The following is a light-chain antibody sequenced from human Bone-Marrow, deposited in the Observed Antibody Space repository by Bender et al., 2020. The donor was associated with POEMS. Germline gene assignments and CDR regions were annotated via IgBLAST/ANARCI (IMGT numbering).Light chain of an antibody. J-gene: IGLJ1*01. Sequence: SYELTQPTSVSVSPGQTARISCSGDALPKQYANWYQQRPGQVPVLLIYKDDQRPSGIPERFSGSSSGTTVTLTITGVQAEDEADYYCQSTHTRGPYFVFGPGTKLSVL. V-gene: IGLV3-25*03. CDR1: ALPKQY. CDR3: QSTHTRGPYFV. CDR2: KDD.